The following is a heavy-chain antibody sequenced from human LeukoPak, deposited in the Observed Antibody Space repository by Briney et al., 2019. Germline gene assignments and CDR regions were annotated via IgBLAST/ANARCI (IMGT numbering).Heavy chain of an antibody. Sequence: GGSLRLSCAASGFTFSHYGMHWVRQAPGKGLEWVAYIASDGNYKDYADSVKGGFTISRDNSRNTMYLQMDSLRAEDTAVYYCANLPNNYNAHFGDYWGEGTLVSVAS. CDR3: ANLPNNYNAHFGDY. CDR2: IASDGNYK. D-gene: IGHD1/OR15-1a*01. J-gene: IGHJ4*02. CDR1: GFTFSHYG. V-gene: IGHV3-30*02.